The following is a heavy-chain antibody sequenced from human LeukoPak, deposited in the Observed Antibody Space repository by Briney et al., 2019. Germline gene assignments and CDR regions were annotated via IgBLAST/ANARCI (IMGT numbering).Heavy chain of an antibody. CDR2: ISSSSSYI. Sequence: GGSLRLSCAASGFTFSSYSMNWVRQAPGKGLEWVSSISSSSSYIYYTDSVKGRFTISRDNPKNSLYLQMNSLRAEDTAVYYCARVVVAATHWFDPWGQGTLVTVSS. V-gene: IGHV3-21*01. CDR3: ARVVVAATHWFDP. D-gene: IGHD2-15*01. CDR1: GFTFSSYS. J-gene: IGHJ5*02.